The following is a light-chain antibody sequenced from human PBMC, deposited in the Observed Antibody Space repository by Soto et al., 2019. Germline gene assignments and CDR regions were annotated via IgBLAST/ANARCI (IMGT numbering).Light chain of an antibody. V-gene: IGKV3-15*01. CDR2: GAS. Sequence: EIVLTQSPDTLSVSPGERATLSCRASQSVSRDLAWYQQKTGQAPRLLIYGASTRAAGIPARFSGSGSGTEFTLTISSLQSEDFAVYYCQQYDNWPPITFGQGTRLDIK. CDR3: QQYDNWPPIT. CDR1: QSVSRD. J-gene: IGKJ5*01.